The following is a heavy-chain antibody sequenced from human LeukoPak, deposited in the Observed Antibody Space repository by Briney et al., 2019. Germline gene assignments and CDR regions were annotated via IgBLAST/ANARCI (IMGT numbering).Heavy chain of an antibody. J-gene: IGHJ5*02. CDR1: GASISSYY. D-gene: IGHD3-22*01. CDR3: ARESHDSSRVRWFDP. CDR2: MYISGST. Sequence: PSETLSLTCTVSGASISSYYWSWIRQPAGKGLEWIGRMYISGSTNYNPSLKSRVTMSVDTSKNQFSLKLSSVTAADTAVYYCARESHDSSRVRWFDPWGQGTLVTVSS. V-gene: IGHV4-4*07.